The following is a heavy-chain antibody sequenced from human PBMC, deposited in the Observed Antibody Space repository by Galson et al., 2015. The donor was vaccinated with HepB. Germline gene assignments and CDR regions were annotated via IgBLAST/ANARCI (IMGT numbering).Heavy chain of an antibody. CDR3: ARASILPYYDILTGYSQPFDY. Sequence: SVKVSCKASGYTFTSYAMHWVRQAPGQRLEWMGWINAGNGNTKYSQKFQGRVTITRDTSASTAYMELSSLRSEDTAVYYCARASILPYYDILTGYSQPFDYWGQGTLVTVSS. J-gene: IGHJ4*02. D-gene: IGHD3-9*01. CDR2: INAGNGNT. V-gene: IGHV1-3*01. CDR1: GYTFTSYA.